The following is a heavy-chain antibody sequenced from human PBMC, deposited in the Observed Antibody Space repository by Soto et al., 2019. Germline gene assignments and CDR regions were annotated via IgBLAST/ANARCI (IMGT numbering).Heavy chain of an antibody. CDR1: GFSLSTSGVG. D-gene: IGHD2-15*01. CDR2: IYWDDDK. V-gene: IGHV2-5*02. J-gene: IGHJ5*02. CDR3: AHRGPSEVVVAATDWFDP. Sequence: QITLKESGPTLVNPTQTLTLTCTFSGFSLSTSGVGVGWIRQPPGKALEWLALIYWDDDKRYSPSLKSRLTITKDTSKNQVVLTMTNMDPVDTATYYCAHRGPSEVVVAATDWFDPWGQGTLVTVSS.